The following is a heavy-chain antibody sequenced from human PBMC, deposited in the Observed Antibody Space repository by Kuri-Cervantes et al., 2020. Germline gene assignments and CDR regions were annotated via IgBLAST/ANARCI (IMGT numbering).Heavy chain of an antibody. D-gene: IGHD6-19*01. Sequence: GESLKISCAASGFTFSSYGMHWVRQAPGKGLEWVAVIWYDGSNKYYADSVKGRFTISRDNSKNTLYLQMNSLRAEDTAVYYCARGSSSGWTQYFDYWGRGTLVTVSS. CDR3: ARGSSSGWTQYFDY. J-gene: IGHJ4*02. CDR2: IWYDGSNK. V-gene: IGHV3-33*01. CDR1: GFTFSSYG.